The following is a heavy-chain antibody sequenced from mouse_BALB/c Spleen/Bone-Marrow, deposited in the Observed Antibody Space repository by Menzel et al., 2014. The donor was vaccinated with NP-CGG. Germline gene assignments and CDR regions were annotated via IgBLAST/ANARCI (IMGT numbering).Heavy chain of an antibody. J-gene: IGHJ4*01. CDR1: GFTFGSYT. CDR2: ISNGGGST. CDR3: ARQLGLRWAMDY. Sequence: EVKLQESGGGLVQPGGSLKLSCAASGFTFGSYTVSWVRQTPEKRLEWVAYISNGGGSTYYPDTVKGRFTISRDNAKNTLYLQMSSLKSEDTAMYYCARQLGLRWAMDYWGQGTSVTVSS. V-gene: IGHV5-12-2*01. D-gene: IGHD3-1*01.